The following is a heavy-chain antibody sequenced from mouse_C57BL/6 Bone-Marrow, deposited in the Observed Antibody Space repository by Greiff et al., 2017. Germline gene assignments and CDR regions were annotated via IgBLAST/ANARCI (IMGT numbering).Heavy chain of an antibody. D-gene: IGHD2-5*01. CDR1: GFNIKDDY. CDR2: IDPENGDT. V-gene: IGHV14-4*01. J-gene: IGHJ4*01. CDR3: TTIAYYSNSCAMDY. Sequence: VQLQQSGAELVRPGASVKLSCTASGFNIKDDYMHWVKQRPEQGLEWIGWIDPENGDTEYASKFQGKATITADTSSNTAYLQLSSLTSEDTAVYYCTTIAYYSNSCAMDYWGQGTSVTVSS.